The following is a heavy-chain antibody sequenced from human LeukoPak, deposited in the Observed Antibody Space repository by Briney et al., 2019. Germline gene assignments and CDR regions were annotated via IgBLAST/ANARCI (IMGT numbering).Heavy chain of an antibody. D-gene: IGHD3-22*01. CDR1: GFTFSNYW. Sequence: GGPLRLSCVTSGFTFSNYWMSWVRQAPGKGLEWVAKVKEDGSEKNYVDSVKGRFTISRDNAENAVHLEMNSLRVEDTAIYYCTRMYLYESSGYRPSDYWGQGTLVTVSS. J-gene: IGHJ4*02. CDR2: VKEDGSEK. V-gene: IGHV3-7*01. CDR3: TRMYLYESSGYRPSDY.